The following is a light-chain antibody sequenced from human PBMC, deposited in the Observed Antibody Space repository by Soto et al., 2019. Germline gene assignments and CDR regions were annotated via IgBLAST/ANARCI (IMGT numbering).Light chain of an antibody. J-gene: IGLJ1*01. CDR2: EGS. Sequence: SALTQPASLAGSPGQSITISCTGTSSDVGSYNLVSWYQQHPGKAPKLMIYEGSKRPSGVSNRFSGSKSGNTASLTISGIQAEDEADYYCCSYAGSSTLFYVLGTWTKVTVL. V-gene: IGLV2-23*01. CDR3: CSYAGSSTLFYV. CDR1: SSDVGSYNL.